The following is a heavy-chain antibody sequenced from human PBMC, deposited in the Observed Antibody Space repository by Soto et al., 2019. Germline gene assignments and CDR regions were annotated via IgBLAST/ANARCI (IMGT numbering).Heavy chain of an antibody. CDR2: INHSGST. CDR3: ARVPDIVVVPAAYYYYYMDV. D-gene: IGHD2-2*01. CDR1: GGSFSGYY. J-gene: IGHJ6*03. V-gene: IGHV4-34*01. Sequence: SETLSLTCAVYGGSFSGYYWSWIRQPPGKGLEWIGEINHSGSTNYNPSLKSRVTISVDTSKNQFSLKLSPVTAADTAVYYCARVPDIVVVPAAYYYYYMDVWGKGTTVTVSS.